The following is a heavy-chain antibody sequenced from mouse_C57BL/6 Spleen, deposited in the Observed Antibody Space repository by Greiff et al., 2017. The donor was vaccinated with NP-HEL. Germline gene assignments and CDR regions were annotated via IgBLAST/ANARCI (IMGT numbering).Heavy chain of an antibody. CDR3: ASRRDSPFAY. D-gene: IGHD3-2*02. CDR1: GYTFTGYW. J-gene: IGHJ3*01. CDR2: ILPGSGST. Sequence: VQLQQSGAELMKPGASVKLSCKATGYTFTGYWIEWVKQRPGHGLEWIGEILPGSGSTNYNEKFKGKATLTADTSSNTAYMQLSSLTTEDSAIYYCASRRDSPFAYWGQGTLVTVSA. V-gene: IGHV1-9*01.